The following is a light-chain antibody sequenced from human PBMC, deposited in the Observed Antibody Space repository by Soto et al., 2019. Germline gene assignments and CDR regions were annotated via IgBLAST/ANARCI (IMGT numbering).Light chain of an antibody. Sequence: EIVLTQSPGTLSLSPGERATLSCRASQSVGSYLAWYQQKPGQAPRLLIYDTSNRATGIPARFSGSGSGTDFTLAISSLEPEDFAVYYCQQRGNWPQTFGQGTKVDI. CDR1: QSVGSY. CDR2: DTS. CDR3: QQRGNWPQT. V-gene: IGKV3-11*01. J-gene: IGKJ1*01.